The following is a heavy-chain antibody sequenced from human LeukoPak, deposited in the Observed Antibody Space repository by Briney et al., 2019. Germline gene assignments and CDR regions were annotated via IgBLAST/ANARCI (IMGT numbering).Heavy chain of an antibody. J-gene: IGHJ5*02. CDR3: ARNPPTFDP. CDR2: ISSSSYI. Sequence: GGSLRLSCAASGFTFSSYSMNWVRQAPGRGLEWVSSISSSSYIYYADSVKGRFTISRDNAKNPLYLQMNSLRAEDTAVYYCARNPPTFDPWGQGTLVTVSS. CDR1: GFTFSSYS. V-gene: IGHV3-21*01.